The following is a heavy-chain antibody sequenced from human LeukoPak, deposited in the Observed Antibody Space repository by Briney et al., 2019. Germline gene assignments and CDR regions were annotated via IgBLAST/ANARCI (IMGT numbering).Heavy chain of an antibody. CDR1: GYTFTSYY. D-gene: IGHD3-22*01. CDR3: ATPVYYYDSSGHFARDYYYYGMDV. V-gene: IGHV1-46*01. Sequence: ASVKVSCKASGYTFTSYYMHWVRQAPGQGLEWMGIINPSGGSTSYAQKFQGRVTMTRDTSTSTVYMELSSLRSEDTAVYYCATPVYYYDSSGHFARDYYYYGMDVWGQGTTVTVSS. J-gene: IGHJ6*02. CDR2: INPSGGST.